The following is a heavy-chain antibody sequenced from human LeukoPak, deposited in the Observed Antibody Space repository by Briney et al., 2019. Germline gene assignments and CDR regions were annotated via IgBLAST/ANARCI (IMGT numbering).Heavy chain of an antibody. V-gene: IGHV3-11*01. Sequence: GGSLRLSCAASGFTFSDYYMSWIRQAPGKGQEWVSYISSSGSTIYYADSVKGRFTISRDNAKNSLYLQMNSLRAGDTAVYYCARDSGGGSYYFDYWGQGTLVTVSS. CDR1: GFTFSDYY. D-gene: IGHD2-15*01. CDR3: ARDSGGGSYYFDY. J-gene: IGHJ4*02. CDR2: ISSSGSTI.